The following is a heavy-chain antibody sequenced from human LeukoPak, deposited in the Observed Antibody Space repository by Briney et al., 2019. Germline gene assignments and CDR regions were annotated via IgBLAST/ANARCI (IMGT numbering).Heavy chain of an antibody. CDR2: IKSKTDGGTT. Sequence: GGSLRLSRAASGFTFSNAWMNWVRQAPGKGLEWVGRIKSKTDGGTTDYAAPVKGRFTISRDDSKNTLYLQMNSLKTEDTAVYYCTANLLWFGELFQGELDYWGQGTLVTVSS. D-gene: IGHD3-10*01. CDR3: TANLLWFGELFQGELDY. V-gene: IGHV3-15*07. J-gene: IGHJ4*02. CDR1: GFTFSNAW.